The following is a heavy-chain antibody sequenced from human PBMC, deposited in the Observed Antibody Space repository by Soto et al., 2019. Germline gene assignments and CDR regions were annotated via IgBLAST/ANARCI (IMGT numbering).Heavy chain of an antibody. CDR2: IYYDGSKK. V-gene: IGHV3-30*19. D-gene: IGHD3-10*01. J-gene: IGHJ4*02. Sequence: QEQLVESGGGVVQPGRSLGLSCEASGFSFTNYGMHWFRQAPGKGLEWVAVIYYDGSKKYYADSVKGRFTISRDNSKNTLWLQMSTLRDEDTAVYYCARDIRSTYFDLWGQGTLVTVSS. CDR3: ARDIRSTYFDL. CDR1: GFSFTNYG.